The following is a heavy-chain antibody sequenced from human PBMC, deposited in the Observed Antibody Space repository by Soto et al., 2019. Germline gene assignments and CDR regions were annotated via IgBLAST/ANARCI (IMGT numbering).Heavy chain of an antibody. CDR1: GFTVNSDY. CDR2: IYNGEST. V-gene: IGHV3-53*01. J-gene: IGHJ4*02. D-gene: IGHD3-16*01. CDR3: ARDGRGLGKLSLFEY. Sequence: GGSLRLSCAASGFTVNSDYMSWIRQTPGKGLEWVAFIYNGESTHYADSVKGRFTISSDRSKNTLYLQMNSLRIEDTAVYYCARDGRGLGKLSLFEYWGQGTLVTVYS.